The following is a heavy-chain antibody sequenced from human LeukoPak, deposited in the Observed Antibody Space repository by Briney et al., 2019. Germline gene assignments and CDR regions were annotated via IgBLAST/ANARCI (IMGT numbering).Heavy chain of an antibody. J-gene: IGHJ4*02. CDR2: ISPDGSNK. V-gene: IGHV3-7*02. Sequence: GGSLRLSRAGSGFTFSSDWMTWVRQAPGKGLEWVANISPDGSNKHYLDSVKGRFTISRDNTKNSLFLQMNSLRAEDTALYYCAISRYYAFDYWGQGSLVTVSS. CDR1: GFTFSSDW. CDR3: AISRYYAFDY. D-gene: IGHD3-22*01.